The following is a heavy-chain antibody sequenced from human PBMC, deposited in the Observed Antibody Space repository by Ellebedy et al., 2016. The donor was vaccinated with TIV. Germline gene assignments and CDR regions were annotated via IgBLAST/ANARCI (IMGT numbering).Heavy chain of an antibody. V-gene: IGHV3-21*01. D-gene: IGHD4-17*01. CDR3: ARDPRLRGFDP. CDR2: ISSSSSYI. J-gene: IGHJ5*02. Sequence: GESLKISCAASGFTFSSYSMNWVRQAPGKGLEWVSSISSSSSYIYYADSVKGRFTISRDNAKNSLYLQMNSLRAEDTAVYYCARDPRLRGFDPWGQGTLVTVSS. CDR1: GFTFSSYS.